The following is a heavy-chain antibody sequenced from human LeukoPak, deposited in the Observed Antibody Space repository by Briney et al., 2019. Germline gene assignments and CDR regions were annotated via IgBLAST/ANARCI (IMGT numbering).Heavy chain of an antibody. V-gene: IGHV4-34*01. CDR3: ARRGGSSWYPFDY. D-gene: IGHD6-13*01. CDR2: INHSGST. Sequence: PSETLSLTCAVYGGSFSGYYWSWIRQPPGKGLEWIGEINHSGSTNYNPSLKSRVTISVDTSKNQFSLKLSSVTAAGTAVYYCARRGGSSWYPFDYWGQGTLVTVSS. CDR1: GGSFSGYY. J-gene: IGHJ4*02.